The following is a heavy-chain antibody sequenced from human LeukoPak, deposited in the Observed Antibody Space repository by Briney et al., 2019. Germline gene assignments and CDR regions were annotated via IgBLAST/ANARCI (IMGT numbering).Heavy chain of an antibody. CDR2: IYVSGTT. V-gene: IGHV4-61*02. CDR3: ARGPYSYDSSGAFDI. CDR1: GDSISSGSYY. D-gene: IGHD3-22*01. J-gene: IGHJ3*02. Sequence: PSQTLSLTCTASGDSISSGSYYWTWIRQPAGKGLEWIGRIYVSGTTNYNPSLKSRVTISVDTSKNQFSLKLSSVTAADTAVYFCARGPYSYDSSGAFDIWGQGTMVTVSS.